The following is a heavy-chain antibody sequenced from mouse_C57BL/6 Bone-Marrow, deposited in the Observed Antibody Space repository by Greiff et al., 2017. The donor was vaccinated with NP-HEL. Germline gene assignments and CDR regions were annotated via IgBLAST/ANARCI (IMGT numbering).Heavy chain of an antibody. D-gene: IGHD1-1*01. J-gene: IGHJ4*01. CDR1: GFTFSNYW. CDR2: IRLKSDNYAT. CDR3: PGYYYGSSYYAMDY. V-gene: IGHV6-3*01. Sequence: EVKVEESGGGLVQPGGSMKLSCVASGFTFSNYWMNWVRQSPEKGLEWVAQIRLKSDNYATHYAESVKGRFTISRDDSKSSVYLQMNNLRAEDTGIYYCPGYYYGSSYYAMDYWGQGTSVTVSS.